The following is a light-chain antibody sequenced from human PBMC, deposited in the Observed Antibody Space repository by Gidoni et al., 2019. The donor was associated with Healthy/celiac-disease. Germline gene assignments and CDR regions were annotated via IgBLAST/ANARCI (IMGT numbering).Light chain of an antibody. V-gene: IGKV2-28*01. CDR2: LGS. J-gene: IGKJ2*03. CDR3: MQALQTPPS. CDR1: QSLLHSNGYNY. Sequence: IEMTQFPLSLPVTPGEPASISCRSSQSLLHSNGYNYLDWYLQKPGQSPQLLIYLGSNRASGVPDRFSGSGSGTDFTLKISRVEAEDVGVYYCMQALQTPPSFGQGTKLEIK.